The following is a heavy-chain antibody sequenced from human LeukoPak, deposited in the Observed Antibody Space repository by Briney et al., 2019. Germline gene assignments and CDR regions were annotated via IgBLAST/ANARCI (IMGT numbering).Heavy chain of an antibody. V-gene: IGHV3-48*01. CDR1: GFTFSSYT. J-gene: IGHJ5*02. Sequence: GGSLRLSCAASGFTFSSYTMNWVRQAPGKGLEWVSYISSSSSTIHYADSVKGRLTISRDNAKNSLYLQMNSLRAEDTAVYYCTKVPRQHDNWFDPWGQGTLVTVSS. D-gene: IGHD6-13*01. CDR3: TKVPRQHDNWFDP. CDR2: ISSSSSTI.